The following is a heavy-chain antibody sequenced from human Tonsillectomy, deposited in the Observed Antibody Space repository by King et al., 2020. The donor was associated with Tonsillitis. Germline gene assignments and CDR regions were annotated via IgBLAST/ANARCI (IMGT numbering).Heavy chain of an antibody. CDR2: ISSSSITI. CDR3: ASGIPFDY. Sequence: QLVQSGGGLVQPGGSLRLSCAASEFTFNSYSMNWVRQAPGKGLEWLSYISSSSITIYYADSVKGRFTNSRDNAKNSLYLQMNSLRAEDTAVYYCASGIPFDYWGQGTLVTVSS. CDR1: EFTFNSYS. V-gene: IGHV3-48*01. J-gene: IGHJ4*02.